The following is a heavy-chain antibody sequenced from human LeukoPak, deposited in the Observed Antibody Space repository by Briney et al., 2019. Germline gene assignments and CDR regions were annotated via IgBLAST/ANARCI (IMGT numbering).Heavy chain of an antibody. J-gene: IGHJ4*02. CDR3: ARADYSSSWYYFDY. Sequence: GGSLRLSCAASGFTFNSYSMNWVRQAPGKGLEWVSYISSSSSFIYYADSVKGRFTISRDNANNSLFLQMNSLRAEDTAVYYCARADYSSSWYYFDYWGQGTLVTVSS. CDR2: ISSSSSFI. V-gene: IGHV3-21*01. CDR1: GFTFNSYS. D-gene: IGHD6-13*01.